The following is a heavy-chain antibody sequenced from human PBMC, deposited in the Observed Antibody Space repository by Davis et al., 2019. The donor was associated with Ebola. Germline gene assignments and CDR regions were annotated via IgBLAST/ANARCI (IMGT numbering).Heavy chain of an antibody. CDR3: ARGRGYGGNSSPRWFDY. CDR1: GYTFTSYG. D-gene: IGHD4-23*01. Sequence: ASVKVSCKASGYTFTSYGISWVRQAPGQGLEWMGWISAYNGNTNYAQKLQGRVTMTRNTSISTAYMELSSLRSEDTAVYYCARGRGYGGNSSPRWFDYWGQGTLVTVSS. CDR2: ISAYNGNT. J-gene: IGHJ4*02. V-gene: IGHV1-18*04.